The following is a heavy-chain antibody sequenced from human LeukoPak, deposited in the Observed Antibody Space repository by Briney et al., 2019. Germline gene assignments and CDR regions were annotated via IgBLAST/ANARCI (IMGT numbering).Heavy chain of an antibody. J-gene: IGHJ4*02. D-gene: IGHD7-27*01. CDR3: ARGPPNWGYDY. CDR1: GYTFTSYD. CDR2: MSPNSGDT. V-gene: IGHV1-8*01. Sequence: ASAKVSCKASGYTFTSYDFNWVRQATGQRPEWMGGMSPNSGDTGYAQKFQDRVTMTRNTSISTAYMELSSLRSDDTAVYYCARGPPNWGYDYWGPGTLVTVSS.